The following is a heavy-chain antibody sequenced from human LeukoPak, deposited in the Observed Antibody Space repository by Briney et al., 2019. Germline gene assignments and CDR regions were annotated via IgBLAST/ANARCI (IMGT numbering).Heavy chain of an antibody. CDR3: ARDGGNIVARQVGNPDY. CDR2: INPNSGGT. CDR1: GYTFTGYY. V-gene: IGHV1-2*02. J-gene: IGHJ4*02. Sequence: GASVKVSCKASGYTFTGYYMHWVRQAPGQGLEWMGWINPNSGGTNYAQKFQGRVTMTRDTSISTAYMELSRLRSDDTAVYYCARDGGNIVARQVGNPDYWGQGTLVTVSS. D-gene: IGHD6-6*01.